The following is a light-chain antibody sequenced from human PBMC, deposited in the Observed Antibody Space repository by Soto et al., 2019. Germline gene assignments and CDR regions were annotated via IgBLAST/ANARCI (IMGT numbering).Light chain of an antibody. CDR1: SSDVGAYNY. Sequence: QSALTQPPSASGSPGQSVTISCTGTSSDVGAYNYVSWYQQHPGKAPKLMIYEVTKRPSGVPDRFSGSKSGNTASLTVSGLQAEDEADYYCTSYAGSNIPVFGGGTKLTVL. CDR3: TSYAGSNIPV. V-gene: IGLV2-8*01. J-gene: IGLJ3*02. CDR2: EVT.